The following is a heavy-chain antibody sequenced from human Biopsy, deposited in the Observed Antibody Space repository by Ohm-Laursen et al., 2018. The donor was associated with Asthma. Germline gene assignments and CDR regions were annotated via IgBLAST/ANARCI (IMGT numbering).Heavy chain of an antibody. D-gene: IGHD3-10*01. CDR3: AREVVWFREVGGMDV. J-gene: IGHJ6*02. CDR1: GFTFRTYA. Sequence: SLRLSCTASGFTFRTYAMHWVRQPQGKGLEWVALISHDGNKRYSADSVKGRLTISRDNSKNTLYLQMNSLRADDTAVYYCAREVVWFREVGGMDVWGHGTTVTVS. CDR2: ISHDGNKR. V-gene: IGHV3-30*03.